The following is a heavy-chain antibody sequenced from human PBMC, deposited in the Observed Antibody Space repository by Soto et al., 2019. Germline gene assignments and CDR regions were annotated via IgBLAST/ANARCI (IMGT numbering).Heavy chain of an antibody. CDR2: IIPIFGTA. D-gene: IGHD4-17*01. Sequence: SVKVSCKASGGTFSSYAISWVRQAPGQGLEWMGGIIPIFGTANYAQKFQGRVTITADESTSTAYMELSSLRSEDTAVYYCARDIPVTTSYYYYGMDVWGQGTTVTVS. CDR1: GGTFSSYA. V-gene: IGHV1-69*13. J-gene: IGHJ6*02. CDR3: ARDIPVTTSYYYYGMDV.